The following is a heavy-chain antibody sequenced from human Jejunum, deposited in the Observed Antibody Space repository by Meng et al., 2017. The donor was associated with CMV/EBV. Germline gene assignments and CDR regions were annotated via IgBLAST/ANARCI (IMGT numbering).Heavy chain of an antibody. Sequence: GFAFSTYAMHWVRQAPGKGLEWVAVISYDGSTKYYADSAKGRFTVSRDNSKNMLYLQMNSLRPEDTAMYYCVKETRYKWSGWFDPWGQGTLVTVSS. CDR3: VKETRYKWSGWFDP. CDR2: ISYDGSTK. J-gene: IGHJ5*02. D-gene: IGHD3-3*01. V-gene: IGHV3-30*04. CDR1: GFAFSTYA.